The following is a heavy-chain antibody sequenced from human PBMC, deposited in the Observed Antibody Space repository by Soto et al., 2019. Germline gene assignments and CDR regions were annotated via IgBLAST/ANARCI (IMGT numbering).Heavy chain of an antibody. J-gene: IGHJ4*02. V-gene: IGHV1-3*01. CDR2: INAGNGNT. CDR3: ARKGAYGSSWYYFDY. D-gene: IGHD6-13*01. CDR1: GYTFTSYA. Sequence: GASVKVSCKDSGYTFTSYAMHWVRQAPGQRLEWMGWINAGNGNTKYSQKFQGRVTITRDTSASTAYMELSSLRSEDTAVYYCARKGAYGSSWYYFDYWGQGTLVTVSS.